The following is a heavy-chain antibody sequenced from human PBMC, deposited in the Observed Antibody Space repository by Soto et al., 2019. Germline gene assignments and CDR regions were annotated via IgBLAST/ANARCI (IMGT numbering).Heavy chain of an antibody. Sequence: GASVKVSCKASGGTFSSYAISWVRQAPGQGLEWMGGIIPIFGTANYAQKFQGRVTITADESTSTAYMELSSLRSEDTAVYYCVRSCSGGSCGTDYWGQGTPVTVSS. J-gene: IGHJ4*02. V-gene: IGHV1-69*13. D-gene: IGHD2-15*01. CDR3: VRSCSGGSCGTDY. CDR1: GGTFSSYA. CDR2: IIPIFGTA.